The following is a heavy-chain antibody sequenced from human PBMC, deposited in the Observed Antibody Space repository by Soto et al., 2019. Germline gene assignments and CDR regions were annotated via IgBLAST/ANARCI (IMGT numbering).Heavy chain of an antibody. CDR3: ARGPEMRFEY. V-gene: IGHV4-38-2*01. Sequence: SETLSLTCAVSGYSISSGCYWGWIRQAAWKGLEWIESISHSGNTYYSPSLKSRVTISLDTSKNQFSLNLRSVTAADTAVYYCARGPEMRFEYGGQGILVT. CDR1: GYSISSGCY. J-gene: IGHJ4*02. CDR2: ISHSGNT.